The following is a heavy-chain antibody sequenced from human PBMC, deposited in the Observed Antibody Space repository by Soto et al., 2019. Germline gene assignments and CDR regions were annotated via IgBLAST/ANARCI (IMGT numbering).Heavy chain of an antibody. CDR3: ARDSGYTYGDVYFDF. D-gene: IGHD3-22*01. Sequence: EVQLVESGGGLVQPGGSLTLSCATSGFTFSTFWMHWVRQAPGKGPVWVSRLNSDGSTRTYADSVKGRFTISRDNAKNTLYLPMNSLRAEDTAMYYCARDSGYTYGDVYFDFWGQGTLVTVSS. CDR2: LNSDGSTR. CDR1: GFTFSTFW. V-gene: IGHV3-74*01. J-gene: IGHJ4*02.